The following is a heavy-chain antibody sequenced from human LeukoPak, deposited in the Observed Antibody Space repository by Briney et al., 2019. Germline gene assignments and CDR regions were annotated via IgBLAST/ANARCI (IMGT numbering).Heavy chain of an antibody. V-gene: IGHV1-46*02. J-gene: IGHJ4*02. Sequence: GASVKVSCKASGYTFNSYSMHWVRQAPGQGLEWMGIINPSGGSTTYAHNFQGRVTMTRDTSTSTVYMELSSLRSEDTAVYYCARDVQTGDRDYWGQGTLVTVSS. CDR1: GYTFNSYS. D-gene: IGHD7-27*01. CDR2: INPSGGST. CDR3: ARDVQTGDRDY.